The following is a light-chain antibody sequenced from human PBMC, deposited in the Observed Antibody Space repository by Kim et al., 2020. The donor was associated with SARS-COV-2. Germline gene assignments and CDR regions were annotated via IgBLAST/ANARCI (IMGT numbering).Light chain of an antibody. CDR3: QQYNDWPPGDT. J-gene: IGKJ2*01. CDR2: GAS. Sequence: SPGERATLSCRARQSVSSNLAWYQQKPGQAPRRLIYGASTRATGIPARFSGSGSGTEFTLTISSLQSEDFAVYYCQQYNDWPPGDTFGQGTKLEI. V-gene: IGKV3-15*01. CDR1: QSVSSN.